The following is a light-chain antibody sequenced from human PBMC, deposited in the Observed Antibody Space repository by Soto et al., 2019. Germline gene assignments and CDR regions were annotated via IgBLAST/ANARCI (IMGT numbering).Light chain of an antibody. CDR3: HQYGSSPRT. CDR1: QSVRSN. V-gene: IGKV3-20*01. J-gene: IGKJ1*01. CDR2: GTS. Sequence: EIVMTQSPATLSVSPWERSTLSCRASQSVRSNLAWYQQKPGQAPRLLIYGTSSRATGIPDRFSGSGSGTDFTLTISRLEPEDFAVFYCHQYGSSPRTFGQGTKVDIK.